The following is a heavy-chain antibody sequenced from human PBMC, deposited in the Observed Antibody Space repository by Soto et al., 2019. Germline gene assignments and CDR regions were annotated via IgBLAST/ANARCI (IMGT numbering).Heavy chain of an antibody. J-gene: IGHJ4*02. CDR3: ARREDYSGDYFDY. CDR1: GGSISSSSYY. V-gene: IGHV4-39*01. Sequence: QLQLQESGPGLVKPSETLSLTCTVSGGSISSSSYYWGWIRQPPGKGLEWIGSIYYSGSTYYNPSLKSRVTISVDTSKNQFPLKLSSVTAADTAVYYCARREDYSGDYFDYWGQGTLDTVSS. CDR2: IYYSGST. D-gene: IGHD4-4*01.